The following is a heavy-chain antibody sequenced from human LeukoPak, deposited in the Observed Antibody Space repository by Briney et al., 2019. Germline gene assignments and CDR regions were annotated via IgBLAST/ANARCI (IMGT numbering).Heavy chain of an antibody. CDR1: GFTFSTYS. Sequence: PGGSLRLSCAASGFTFSTYSMNWVRQAPGKGLEWVSYISSSSDIYYADSVKGRFTISRDNAKNSLYLQMNSLRDEDTAVYFCARGIQLWSYYYYGVDVWGQGTTVTVSS. V-gene: IGHV3-48*02. J-gene: IGHJ6*02. D-gene: IGHD5-18*01. CDR2: ISSSSDI. CDR3: ARGIQLWSYYYYGVDV.